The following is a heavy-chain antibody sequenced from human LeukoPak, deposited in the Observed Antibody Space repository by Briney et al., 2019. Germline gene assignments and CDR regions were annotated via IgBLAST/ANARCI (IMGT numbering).Heavy chain of an antibody. Sequence: GGSLRLSCAASGFNFNNYLMTWVRQAPGKRLDWVANIKQDGGETYYVGSVKGRFTISRDNAKNSLYLQMNSLRAEDTAVYYCTSGRGSGYWGQGTPVTVSS. CDR1: GFNFNNYL. D-gene: IGHD3-10*01. CDR3: TSGRGSGY. J-gene: IGHJ4*02. CDR2: IKQDGGET. V-gene: IGHV3-7*02.